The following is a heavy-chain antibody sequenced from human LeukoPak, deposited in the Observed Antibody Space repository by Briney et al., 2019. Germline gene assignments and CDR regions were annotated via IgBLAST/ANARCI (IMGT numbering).Heavy chain of an antibody. Sequence: GGSLRLSCAASGFSFSSYAMTWVRQAPGKGLEWVSAITGSGGSTYYADSVKGRFTISRDNSKNTLYLQMNSLRAEDTAVYYCAREGSIAARGDLDYWGQGTLVTVSS. CDR2: ITGSGGST. CDR1: GFSFSSYA. J-gene: IGHJ4*02. D-gene: IGHD6-6*01. CDR3: AREGSIAARGDLDY. V-gene: IGHV3-23*01.